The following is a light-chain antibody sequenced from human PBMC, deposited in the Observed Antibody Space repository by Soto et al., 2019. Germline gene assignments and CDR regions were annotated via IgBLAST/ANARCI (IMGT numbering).Light chain of an antibody. CDR2: DVS. J-gene: IGLJ2*01. Sequence: QSVLTQPRSVSGSPGQSVTISCTGISSDVGVYNYVSWYQQHPGKVPKLMIFDVSKRPSGVPDRFSGSNSGNTASLTISGLQAEDEANYYCCSYAGSSTFVFGGGIKLTVL. V-gene: IGLV2-11*01. CDR3: CSYAGSSTFV. CDR1: SSDVGVYNY.